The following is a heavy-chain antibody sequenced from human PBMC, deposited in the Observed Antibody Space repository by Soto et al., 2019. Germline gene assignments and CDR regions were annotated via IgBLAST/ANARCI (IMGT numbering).Heavy chain of an antibody. D-gene: IGHD2-2*01. Sequence: QVQLQQWGAGLLKPSETLSLTCAVYGWSFSGYYWSCIRQPPGKGLGWNGEINHSGSTNYPPSLKIRATISVDTSKYQFSLKLSSVTAADTSVYYCARGRFSCSSTSCRSAHYSGMDVWGQGTTVTVSS. CDR2: INHSGST. CDR1: GWSFSGYY. V-gene: IGHV4-34*01. J-gene: IGHJ6*02. CDR3: ARGRFSCSSTSCRSAHYSGMDV.